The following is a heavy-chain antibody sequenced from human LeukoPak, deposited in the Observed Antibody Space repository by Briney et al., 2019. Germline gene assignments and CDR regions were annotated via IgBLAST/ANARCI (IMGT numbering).Heavy chain of an antibody. CDR3: AKAHSISWPYAFDS. Sequence: PGGSLRLSCAASGFTFSNYAMAWVRRAPGKGLEWVSAISGNGGRTYSADSVQGRFTISRDNSKNTVYLQMDNLRAEDSAMYYCAKAHSISWPYAFDSWGQGTLVTVSS. J-gene: IGHJ4*02. CDR2: ISGNGGRT. D-gene: IGHD6-13*01. CDR1: GFTFSNYA. V-gene: IGHV3-23*01.